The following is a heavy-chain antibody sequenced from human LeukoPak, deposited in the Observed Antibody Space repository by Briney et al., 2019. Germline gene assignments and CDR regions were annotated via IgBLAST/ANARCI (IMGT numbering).Heavy chain of an antibody. J-gene: IGHJ3*02. Sequence: GGSLRLSCAASGFTFSSYWMSWVRQAPGKGLEWVANIKQDGSEKYYVDSVTGRFTISRDNAKNSLYLQMNSLRAEDTAVYFCARDVARTPAAFDIWGQGTMVTVSS. V-gene: IGHV3-7*01. CDR1: GFTFSSYW. CDR3: ARDVARTPAAFDI. CDR2: IKQDGSEK. D-gene: IGHD1-1*01.